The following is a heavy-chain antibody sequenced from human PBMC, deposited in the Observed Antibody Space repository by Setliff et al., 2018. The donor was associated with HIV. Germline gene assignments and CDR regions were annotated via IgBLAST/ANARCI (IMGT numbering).Heavy chain of an antibody. CDR3: ARVRDYGGNFFDY. J-gene: IGHJ4*02. CDR2: IFHTGST. CDR1: GYSVSSGYF. D-gene: IGHD4-17*01. V-gene: IGHV4-38-2*01. Sequence: SETLSLTCAVSGYSVSSGYFWGWIRQPPGKGLEWIGSIFHTGSTYYNPSLKSRVTISVDTSKNQFSLRLTSVTAADTAVYYCARVRDYGGNFFDYWGQGTLVTISS.